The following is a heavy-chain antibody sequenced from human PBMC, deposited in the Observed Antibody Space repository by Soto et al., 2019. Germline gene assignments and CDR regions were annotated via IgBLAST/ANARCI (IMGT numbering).Heavy chain of an antibody. Sequence: ASVKVSCKASGYTFTRYALHWVRQAPGQRLEWMGWINAGNGITTYSQKFQSRVTITRDKSASTAYMELSNLTSEDTAVYYGARGGQLRSVACDIWGQGTMVTVAS. J-gene: IGHJ3*02. CDR2: INAGNGIT. CDR1: GYTFTRYA. CDR3: ARGGQLRSVACDI. V-gene: IGHV1-3*01. D-gene: IGHD2-2*01.